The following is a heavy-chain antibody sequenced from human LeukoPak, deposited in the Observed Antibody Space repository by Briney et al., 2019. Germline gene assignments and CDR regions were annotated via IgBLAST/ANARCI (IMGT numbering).Heavy chain of an antibody. V-gene: IGHV3-9*01. D-gene: IGHD1-26*01. CDR1: GFTFDDYA. CDR2: ISWNSGSI. Sequence: PGRSLRLSCAASGFTFDDYAMHWVRQAPGKGLEWVSGISWNSGSIGYADSVKGRFTISRDNAKNSLYLQMNSLRAEDTALYYCAKDFGAGSYGGGYFDYWGQGTLVTVSS. CDR3: AKDFGAGSYGGGYFDY. J-gene: IGHJ4*02.